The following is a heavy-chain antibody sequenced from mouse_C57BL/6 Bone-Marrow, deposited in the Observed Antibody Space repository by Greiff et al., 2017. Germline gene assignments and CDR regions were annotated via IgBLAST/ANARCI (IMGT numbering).Heavy chain of an antibody. J-gene: IGHJ3*01. D-gene: IGHD1-1*01. CDR2: ISGGGGNT. V-gene: IGHV5-9*01. CDR1: GFTFSSYT. Sequence: EVKLEESGGGLVKPGGSLKLSCAASGFTFSSYTMSWVRQTPEKRLEWVATISGGGGNTYYPDSVKGRFTISRDNAKNTLYLQMSSLRSEDTALYYCARLPYYYGRRFAYWGQGTLVTVSA. CDR3: ARLPYYYGRRFAY.